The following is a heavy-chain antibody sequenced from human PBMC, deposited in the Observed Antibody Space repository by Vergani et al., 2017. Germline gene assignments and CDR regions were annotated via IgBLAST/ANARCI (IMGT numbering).Heavy chain of an antibody. CDR2: IKQDGSEK. Sequence: EVQLVESGGGLVKPGGSLRLSCAASGFTFSSYSMNWVRQAPGKGLEWVANIKQDGSEKYYVDSVKGRFTISRDNAKNSLYLQMNSLRAEDTAVYYCARARGRLRPIDYWGQGTLVTVSS. CDR1: GFTFSSYS. CDR3: ARARGRLRPIDY. J-gene: IGHJ4*02. D-gene: IGHD4-17*01. V-gene: IGHV3-7*01.